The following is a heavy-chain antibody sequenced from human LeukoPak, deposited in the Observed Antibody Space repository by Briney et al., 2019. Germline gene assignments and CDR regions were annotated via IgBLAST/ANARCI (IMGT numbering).Heavy chain of an antibody. CDR1: GVTLKDHA. CDR2: IYWNGGGE. D-gene: IGHD6-13*01. V-gene: IGHV3-9*01. J-gene: IGHJ4*02. Sequence: PGRSLRLSCTASGVTLKDHAMHWLRQAPGRGLEWVSGIYWNGGGEGYADSVKGRFTISRDNAKNSLYLQMNSLRPEDTALYYCTKDETAGGLDYWGQGTLVTVSS. CDR3: TKDETAGGLDY.